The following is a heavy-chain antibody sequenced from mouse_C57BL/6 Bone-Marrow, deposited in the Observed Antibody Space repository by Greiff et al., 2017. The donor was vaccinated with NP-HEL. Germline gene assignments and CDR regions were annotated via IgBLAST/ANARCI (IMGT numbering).Heavy chain of an antibody. V-gene: IGHV5-6*01. J-gene: IGHJ3*01. Sequence: EVQLVESGGDLVKPGGSLKLSCAASGFTFSSYGMSWVRQTPDKRLEWVATISSGGSYTYYPDSVKGRFTISRDNAKNTLYLQMSSLMSEDTAMYYCASRWFAYWGQGTLVTVSA. CDR2: ISSGGSYT. CDR3: ASRWFAY. CDR1: GFTFSSYG.